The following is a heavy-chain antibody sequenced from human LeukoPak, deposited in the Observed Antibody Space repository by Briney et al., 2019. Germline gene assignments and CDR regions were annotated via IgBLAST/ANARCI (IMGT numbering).Heavy chain of an antibody. V-gene: IGHV3-30-3*01. D-gene: IGHD5-18*01. CDR1: GFTFSSYA. J-gene: IGHJ4*02. CDR3: ARDQYSYGTFDY. Sequence: PGRSLRLSCAASGFTFSSYAMHWVRQAPGKGLEWVAVISYDGSNKYYADSVKGRFTISRDNSKNTLYLQMNSLRAEDTAVYYCARDQYSYGTFDYWGQGTLVTVSS. CDR2: ISYDGSNK.